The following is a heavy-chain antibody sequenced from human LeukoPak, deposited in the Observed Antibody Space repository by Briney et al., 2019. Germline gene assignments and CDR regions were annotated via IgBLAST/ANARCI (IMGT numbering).Heavy chain of an antibody. CDR1: GGTFSSYA. V-gene: IGHV1-69*01. CDR2: IIPIFGTA. CDR3: ARDLRSSRGVLSLYYSYYGMDV. D-gene: IGHD6-13*01. J-gene: IGHJ6*02. Sequence: GASVKVSCKASGGTFSSYAISWVRQAPGQGLEWMGGIIPIFGTANYAQKFQGRVTITADESTSTAYMELSSLRSEDTALYYCARDLRSSRGVLSLYYSYYGMDVWGQGTTVTVSS.